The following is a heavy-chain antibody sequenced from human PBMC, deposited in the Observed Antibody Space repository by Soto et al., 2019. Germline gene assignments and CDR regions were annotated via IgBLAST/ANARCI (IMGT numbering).Heavy chain of an antibody. D-gene: IGHD5-18*01. CDR3: SRGRYSYGSNWLDP. Sequence: PSETLSLTCAVYGGSFSGYYWSWIRQPPGKGLEWIGEINHSGSTNYNPSLKSRVTISVDTSKNQFSLKLSSVTAADTAVYYCSRGRYSYGSNWLDPWGQGTLVTVSS. J-gene: IGHJ5*02. V-gene: IGHV4-34*01. CDR1: GGSFSGYY. CDR2: INHSGST.